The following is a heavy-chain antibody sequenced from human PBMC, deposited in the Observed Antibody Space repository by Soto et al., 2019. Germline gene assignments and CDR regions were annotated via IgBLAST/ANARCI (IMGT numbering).Heavy chain of an antibody. CDR3: ASYGVDYRWYNWFDP. J-gene: IGHJ5*02. CDR1: GFTFSSYA. V-gene: IGHV3-23*01. Sequence: GGSLRLSCAASGFTFSSYAMSWVRQAPGKGLEWVSAISGSGGSTYYADSVKGRFTISRDNSKNTLYLQMNSLRAEDTAVYYCASYGVDYRWYNWFDPWGQGTLVNVLL. D-gene: IGHD4-17*01. CDR2: ISGSGGST.